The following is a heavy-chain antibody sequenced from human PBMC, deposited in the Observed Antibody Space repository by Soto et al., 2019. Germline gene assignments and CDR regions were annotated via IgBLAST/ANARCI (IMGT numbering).Heavy chain of an antibody. V-gene: IGHV1-18*01. D-gene: IGHD3-22*01. CDR3: ARGITMRGIGRIYYYYGMDV. CDR2: ISAYNGNT. Sequence: ASVKVSCKASGYTFTSYGISWVRQAPGQGLEWMGWISAYNGNTNYAQKLQGRVTMTTDTSTSTAYMELRSLRSDDTAVYYCARGITMRGIGRIYYYYGMDVWGQGTTVTVS. CDR1: GYTFTSYG. J-gene: IGHJ6*02.